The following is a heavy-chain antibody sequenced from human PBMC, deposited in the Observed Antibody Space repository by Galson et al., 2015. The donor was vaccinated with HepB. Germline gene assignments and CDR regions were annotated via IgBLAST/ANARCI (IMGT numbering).Heavy chain of an antibody. CDR2: IDYRGTT. CDR1: GGSISGFY. V-gene: IGHV4-59*08. CDR3: ARLGSGKYPTYFYYVDL. D-gene: IGHD1-26*01. J-gene: IGHJ6*03. Sequence: ETLSLTCTVSGGSISGFYWSWVRQSPGRGLEWIGYIDYRGTTNYNPSLKSRVTISKDTSKSHFSLTLSSVTAADTAAYYCARLGSGKYPTYFYYVDLWGKGTTVTVSS.